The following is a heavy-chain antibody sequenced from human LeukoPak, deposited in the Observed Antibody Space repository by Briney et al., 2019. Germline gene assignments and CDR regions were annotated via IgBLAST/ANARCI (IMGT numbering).Heavy chain of an antibody. CDR1: GFTFISYW. D-gene: IGHD5/OR15-5a*01. Sequence: GGSLRLSCAASGFTFISYWMSWVRQAPGKGLEWVANIKQDGSEKYYVDSVKGRFTISRDNAKNSLYLQMNGLRAEDTAVYYCARDRTSVLYVYYRYWRQGSLVTVSS. CDR3: ARDRTSVLYVYYRY. CDR2: IKQDGSEK. J-gene: IGHJ4*02. V-gene: IGHV3-7*01.